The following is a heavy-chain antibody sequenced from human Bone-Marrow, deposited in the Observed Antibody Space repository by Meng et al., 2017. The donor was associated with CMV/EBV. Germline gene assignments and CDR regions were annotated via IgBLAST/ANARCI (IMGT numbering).Heavy chain of an antibody. V-gene: IGHV3-30*04. J-gene: IGHJ4*02. CDR3: AGLWSFLLV. Sequence: SLKISCAGSGFTFSTYAIHWVRQAPGKGLAWVALISFDGSNTFYADSVKGRFTISRDNSNNTLYLQMNSLKTEDTAVYYCAGLWSFLLVWGQGNLVNVSS. CDR2: ISFDGSNT. D-gene: IGHD2-15*01. CDR1: GFTFSTYA.